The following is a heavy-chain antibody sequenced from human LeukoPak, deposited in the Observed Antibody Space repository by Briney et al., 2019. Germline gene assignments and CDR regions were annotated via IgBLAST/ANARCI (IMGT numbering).Heavy chain of an antibody. J-gene: IGHJ4*02. V-gene: IGHV5-51*01. Sequence: GESLKISCKGSGYTFTSYWIGWVRQMPGKGLEWMGIIYPGDSDTRYSPSFQGQVTISADKSISTAYLQWSSLKASDTTMYYCARRRDLYSGSYYPFDYWGQGTLVTVSS. CDR2: IYPGDSDT. CDR1: GYTFTSYW. D-gene: IGHD1-26*01. CDR3: ARRRDLYSGSYYPFDY.